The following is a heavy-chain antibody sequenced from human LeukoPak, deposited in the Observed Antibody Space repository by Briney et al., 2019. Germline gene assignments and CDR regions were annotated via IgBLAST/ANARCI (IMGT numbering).Heavy chain of an antibody. D-gene: IGHD6-13*01. Sequence: GASVKVSCKASGYTFTSYYMHWVRQAPGQGLEWMGIINPSGGSTSYAQKFQGRVTMTRDMSTSTVYMELSSLRSEDTAVYYCARAGIAAAADYYYYYMDVWGKGTTVTVSS. CDR1: GYTFTSYY. CDR2: INPSGGST. V-gene: IGHV1-46*01. CDR3: ARAGIAAAADYYYYYMDV. J-gene: IGHJ6*03.